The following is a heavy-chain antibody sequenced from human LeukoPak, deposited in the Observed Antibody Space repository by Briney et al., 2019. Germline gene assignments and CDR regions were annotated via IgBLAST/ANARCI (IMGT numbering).Heavy chain of an antibody. V-gene: IGHV3-7*01. D-gene: IGHD1-26*01. Sequence: GGSLRLSCAASGFTFSNYWMTWVRQAPGKGLEWVANIKQDASEKVYVDSVMGRFTLSRDNAKNSLYLQMNSLRAEDTAVYYCARARGSYSHDYWGQGTLVTVSS. CDR3: ARARGSYSHDY. J-gene: IGHJ4*02. CDR2: IKQDASEK. CDR1: GFTFSNYW.